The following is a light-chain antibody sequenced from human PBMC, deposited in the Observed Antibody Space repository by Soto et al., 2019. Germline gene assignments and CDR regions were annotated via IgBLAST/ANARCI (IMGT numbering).Light chain of an antibody. V-gene: IGKV1-6*01. J-gene: IGKJ1*01. CDR1: QGIRND. CDR3: LQDHAYPRT. Sequence: AIQMTQSPSSLSASVGDRVTITCRASQGIRNDLGWYQQKPGKAPKLLIYAASRLESGVPSRFSGSGSGTDFTLTISSLQPEDIAIYYCLQDHAYPRTFGQGTIVEVK. CDR2: AAS.